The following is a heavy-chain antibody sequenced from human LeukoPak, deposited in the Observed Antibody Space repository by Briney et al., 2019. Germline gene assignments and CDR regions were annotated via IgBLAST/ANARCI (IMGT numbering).Heavy chain of an antibody. Sequence: GASVKVSCKASGGTFSSYAISWVRQAPGQGLEWMGRIIPILGIANYAQKFQGRVTITADKSTSTAYMELSSLRSEDTAVYYCARESPYYYGSGSYHMYNWFDPWGQGTLVTVSS. CDR3: ARESPYYYGSGSYHMYNWFDP. J-gene: IGHJ5*02. V-gene: IGHV1-69*04. CDR2: IIPILGIA. D-gene: IGHD3-10*01. CDR1: GGTFSSYA.